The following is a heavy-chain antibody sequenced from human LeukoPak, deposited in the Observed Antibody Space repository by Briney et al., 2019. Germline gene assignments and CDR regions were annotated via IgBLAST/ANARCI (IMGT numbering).Heavy chain of an antibody. J-gene: IGHJ4*02. D-gene: IGHD3-3*01. CDR3: ARGSGAYDFWSGYYFDY. CDR2: IIPILGTA. V-gene: IGHV1-69*05. CDR1: GGTFSSYA. Sequence: ASVKVSCKASGGTFSSYAISWVRQAPGQGLEWMGGIIPILGTANYAQKFQGRVTITTDESTSTAYMELSSLRSEDTAVYYCARGSGAYDFWSGYYFDYWGQGTLVTVSS.